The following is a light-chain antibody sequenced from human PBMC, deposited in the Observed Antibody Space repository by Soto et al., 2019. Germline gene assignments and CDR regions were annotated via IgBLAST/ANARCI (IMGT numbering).Light chain of an antibody. V-gene: IGLV2-14*03. J-gene: IGLJ1*01. CDR3: SSYTNIRSSPYV. Sequence: QSALTQPATVSGSPGQSITISCTGASSDVGGYNYVSWFQQHPGKAPRLLIYEVTNRPSGVSSRFSGSKSGNTASLTISGLQADDEADYYCSSYTNIRSSPYVFGPGTKVNVL. CDR2: EVT. CDR1: SSDVGGYNY.